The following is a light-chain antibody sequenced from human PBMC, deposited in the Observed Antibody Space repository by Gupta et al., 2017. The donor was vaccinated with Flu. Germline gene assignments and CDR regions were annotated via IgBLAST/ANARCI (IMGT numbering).Light chain of an antibody. V-gene: IGKV3-15*01. Sequence: EIVMTQSPVTLSVSPGERATLSCRASQSISTSLAWYQQKPGQAPRLLIYGASNRATGIPARFSGSGFGTEFTLTISSLQSEDFAVYYCQQYNNWPTWTFGQGTKVEFK. CDR2: GAS. CDR3: QQYNNWPTWT. CDR1: QSISTS. J-gene: IGKJ1*01.